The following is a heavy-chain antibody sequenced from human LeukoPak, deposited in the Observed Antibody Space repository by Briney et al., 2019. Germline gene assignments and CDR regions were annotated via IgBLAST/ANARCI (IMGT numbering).Heavy chain of an antibody. D-gene: IGHD1-26*01. CDR3: ARSYEWELPYDAFDI. J-gene: IGHJ3*02. CDR2: IIPIFGTA. Sequence: GASVKVSCTASGGTFSSYAISWVRQAPGQGLEWMGGIIPIFGTANYAQKFQGRVTITADESTSTAYMELGSLRSEDTAVYYCARSYEWELPYDAFDIWGQGTMVTVSS. V-gene: IGHV1-69*13. CDR1: GGTFSSYA.